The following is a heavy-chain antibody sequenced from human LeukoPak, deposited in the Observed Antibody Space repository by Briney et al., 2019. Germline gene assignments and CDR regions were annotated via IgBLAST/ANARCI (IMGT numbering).Heavy chain of an antibody. D-gene: IGHD3-22*01. CDR3: AISYYYDSSGYYRSFDY. CDR1: GGTFSSYT. V-gene: IGHV1-69*13. Sequence: SVKVSCKASGGTFSSYTISWVRQAPGQGLEWMGGIIPIFGTANYAQKFQGRVTITADESTSTAYMELSSLRSEDTAVYYCAISYYYDSSGYYRSFDYWGQGTLVTVSS. CDR2: IIPIFGTA. J-gene: IGHJ4*02.